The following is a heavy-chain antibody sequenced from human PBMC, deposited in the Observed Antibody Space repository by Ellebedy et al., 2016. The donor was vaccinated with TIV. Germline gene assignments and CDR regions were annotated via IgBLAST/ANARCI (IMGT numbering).Heavy chain of an antibody. CDR1: GFNFAGSW. D-gene: IGHD3-3*01. CDR3: ARSDWFDP. V-gene: IGHV3-74*01. Sequence: PGGSLRLSCVASGFNFAGSWMSWLRQAPEKGLEWVSRIRSDASITVYADAVKGRFTIFRDNAKSTLYLQMTSLRVEDSAVYYCARSDWFDPWGQGTLVIVSS. CDR2: IRSDASIT. J-gene: IGHJ5*02.